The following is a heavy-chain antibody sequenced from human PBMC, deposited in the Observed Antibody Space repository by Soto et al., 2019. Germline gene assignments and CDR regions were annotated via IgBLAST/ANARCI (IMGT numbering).Heavy chain of an antibody. CDR2: INAGNGNT. CDR1: GYTFTSYA. D-gene: IGHD2-2*01. V-gene: IGHV1-3*01. CDR3: ASFVVVPAAMRRYGMDV. J-gene: IGHJ6*02. Sequence: QVQLVQSGAEVKKPGASVKVSCKASGYTFTSYAMHWVRQAPGQRLEWMGWINAGNGNTKYSQKFQGRVTITRDTSAGTAYLELSSLRSEDTAVYYCASFVVVPAAMRRYGMDVWGQGTTVTVSS.